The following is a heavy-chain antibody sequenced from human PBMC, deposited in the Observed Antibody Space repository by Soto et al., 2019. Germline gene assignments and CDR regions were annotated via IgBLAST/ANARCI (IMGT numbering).Heavy chain of an antibody. CDR2: INTYNGNR. CDR3: ARDRLRGYDSSGFYS. D-gene: IGHD3-22*01. Sequence: QVQLVQSGAELRKPGASVKVSCKASGYSFSSYGINWVRQAPGQGLEWIGWINTYNGNRNYAQKFEDRVTMTTATSTNTVYMELRSLKSDDTAIYYSARDRLRGYDSSGFYSWGQGTLVTVSS. CDR1: GYSFSSYG. J-gene: IGHJ4*02. V-gene: IGHV1-18*01.